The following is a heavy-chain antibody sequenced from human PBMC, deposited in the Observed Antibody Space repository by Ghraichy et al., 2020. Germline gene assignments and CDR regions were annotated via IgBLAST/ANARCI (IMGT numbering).Heavy chain of an antibody. J-gene: IGHJ4*02. CDR2: IYISGTT. V-gene: IGHV4-4*07. Sequence: SETLSLTCTVSGGSISSYQWSWIRQAAGKRMEWIGRIYISGTTNYNPSLKSRVTMSVDRSKNQTSLRLYSVTAADTAVYYCASGNYFDSSGPFDYWGQGTLLTVSS. D-gene: IGHD3-22*01. CDR3: ASGNYFDSSGPFDY. CDR1: GGSISSYQ.